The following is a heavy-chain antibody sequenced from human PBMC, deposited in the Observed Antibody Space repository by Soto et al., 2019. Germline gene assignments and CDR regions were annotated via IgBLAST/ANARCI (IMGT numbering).Heavy chain of an antibody. J-gene: IGHJ3*02. CDR2: FDPEDGET. V-gene: IGHV1-24*01. CDR1: GYTLTELS. Sequence: ASVKVSCKVSGYTLTELSMHWVRQAPGKGLEWMGGFDPEDGETIYAQKFQGRVTMTEDTSTDTAYMELSSLRSEDTAVYYCATGLYSGYVGPRFYAFDIWGQGIMVT. CDR3: ATGLYSGYVGPRFYAFDI. D-gene: IGHD5-12*01.